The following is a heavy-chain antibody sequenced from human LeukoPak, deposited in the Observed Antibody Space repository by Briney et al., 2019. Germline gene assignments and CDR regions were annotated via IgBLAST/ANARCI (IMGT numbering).Heavy chain of an antibody. Sequence: PSETLSLTCTVSGGSISSGGYYWSWIRQHPGKGLEWIGYIYYSGSTYYNPSLKSQVTISVDTSKNQFSLKLSSVTAADTAVYYCARDRVVVTATSSYWYFDLWGRGTLVTVSS. V-gene: IGHV4-31*01. J-gene: IGHJ2*01. CDR2: IYYSGST. CDR3: ARDRVVVTATSSYWYFDL. D-gene: IGHD2-21*02. CDR1: GGSISSGGYY.